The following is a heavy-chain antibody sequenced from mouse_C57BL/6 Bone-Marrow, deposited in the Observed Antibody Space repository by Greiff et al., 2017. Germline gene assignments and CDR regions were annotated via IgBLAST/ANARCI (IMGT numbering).Heavy chain of an antibody. CDR3: AFDGYYGSSYDWFAY. CDR1: GYTFTDYY. Sequence: DVQLQESGPVLVKPGASVKMSCKASGYTFTDYYMNWVKQSHGKSLEWIGVINPYNGGTSYNQKFKGKATLTVDKSSSTAYMELNSLTSEDSAVYYCAFDGYYGSSYDWFAYWGQGTLVTVSA. J-gene: IGHJ3*01. D-gene: IGHD1-1*01. CDR2: INPYNGGT. V-gene: IGHV1-19*01.